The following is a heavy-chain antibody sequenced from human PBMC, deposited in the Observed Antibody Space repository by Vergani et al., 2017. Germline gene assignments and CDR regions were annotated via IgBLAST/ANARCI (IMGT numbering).Heavy chain of an antibody. CDR2: IYHSGST. D-gene: IGHD3-22*01. CDR1: GGSISSGGYS. V-gene: IGHV4-30-2*01. CDR3: ARGYYYDSSGYYPNWFDP. J-gene: IGHJ5*02. Sequence: QLQLQESGSGLVKPSQTLSLTCAVSGGSISSGGYSCCWLRPPPGKGLELIGYIYHSGSTYYNPSLKSRVTMSVDRSKNQFSLKLSSMAAADTAVYYCARGYYYDSSGYYPNWFDPWGQGTLVTVSS.